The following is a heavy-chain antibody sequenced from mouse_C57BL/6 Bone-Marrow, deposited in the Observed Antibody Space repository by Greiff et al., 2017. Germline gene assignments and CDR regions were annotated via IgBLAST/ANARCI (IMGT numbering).Heavy chain of an antibody. CDR2: INPGSGGT. J-gene: IGHJ2*01. CDR3: ARLWLRRDY. D-gene: IGHD2-2*01. CDR1: GYAFTNYL. Sequence: QVQLKESGAELVRPGTSVKVSCKASGYAFTNYLIEWVKQRPGQGLEWIGVINPGSGGTNYNEKFKGKATLTADKSSSTAYMQLSSLTSEDSAVYFCARLWLRRDYWGQGTTLTVSS. V-gene: IGHV1-54*01.